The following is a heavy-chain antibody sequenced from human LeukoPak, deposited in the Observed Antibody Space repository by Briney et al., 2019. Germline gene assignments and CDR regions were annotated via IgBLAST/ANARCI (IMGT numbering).Heavy chain of an antibody. Sequence: ASVKVSCKVSGYTLTELSMHWVRQAPGKGLEWMGGFDPEDGETIYAQKFQGRVTMTTDTSTSTVYMELRSLTSDDTAVYYCAKESPAELSLFGELNPWGQGTLVTVSS. CDR3: AKESPAELSLFGELNP. D-gene: IGHD3-10*02. CDR2: FDPEDGET. J-gene: IGHJ5*02. CDR1: GYTLTELS. V-gene: IGHV1-24*01.